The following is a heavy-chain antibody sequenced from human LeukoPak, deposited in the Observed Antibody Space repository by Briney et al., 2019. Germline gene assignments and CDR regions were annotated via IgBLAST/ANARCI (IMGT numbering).Heavy chain of an antibody. CDR3: ACRDLSSTWSFP. D-gene: IGHD6-13*01. CDR1: GYSFTNYW. Sequence: GESLKISCQTFGYSFTNYWIGWVRQMPGKGMGWMGVIYPGDSRVRYNPSFQGQVTISVDKSINTAYLQWLSLRASDSAMYYCACRDLSSTWSFPWGQGTLVTVSS. J-gene: IGHJ5*02. V-gene: IGHV5-51*01. CDR2: IYPGDSRV.